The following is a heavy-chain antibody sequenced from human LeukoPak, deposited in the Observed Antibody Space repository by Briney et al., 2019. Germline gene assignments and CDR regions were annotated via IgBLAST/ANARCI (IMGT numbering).Heavy chain of an antibody. J-gene: IGHJ4*02. D-gene: IGHD3-10*01. CDR1: GYTFTSYG. Sequence: GASVKVSCKASGYTFTSYGISWVRQAPGQGLEWMGWISAYNGNTNYAQKLQGRVTMTTDTSTSTAYMELRSLRSDDTAVYYCARDRGVAYYYGSGSSPLYWGQGTLVTVSS. CDR2: ISAYNGNT. V-gene: IGHV1-18*01. CDR3: ARDRGVAYYYGSGSSPLY.